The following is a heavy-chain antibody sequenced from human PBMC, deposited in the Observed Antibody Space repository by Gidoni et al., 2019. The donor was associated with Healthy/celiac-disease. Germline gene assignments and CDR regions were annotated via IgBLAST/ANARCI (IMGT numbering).Heavy chain of an antibody. CDR3: AIKIVVVVAAPFDY. Sequence: QVQLVQSGAEGKKPGSSVKVSCKAYGGTCISYAISWVRQAPGQGLEWMGGIIPIFGTAHYAQKFQGRVTITADESTSTAYMELSSLRSEDTAVYYCAIKIVVVVAAPFDYWGQGTLVTVSS. V-gene: IGHV1-69*01. J-gene: IGHJ4*02. CDR2: IIPIFGTA. D-gene: IGHD2-15*01. CDR1: GGTCISYA.